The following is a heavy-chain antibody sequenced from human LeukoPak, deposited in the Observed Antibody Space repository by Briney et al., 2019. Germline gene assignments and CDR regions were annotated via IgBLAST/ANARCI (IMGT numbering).Heavy chain of an antibody. J-gene: IGHJ3*02. CDR2: INHSGST. V-gene: IGHV4-34*01. D-gene: IGHD3-3*01. CDR1: GGSFSGYY. Sequence: SETLSLTCAVYGGSFSGYYWSWIRQPPGKGLEWIGEINHSGSTNYNPSLKSRVTISVDTSKNQFSLKLSSVTAADTAVYYCARPGITIIGVEKPAVFDIWGQGTMVTVSS. CDR3: ARPGITIIGVEKPAVFDI.